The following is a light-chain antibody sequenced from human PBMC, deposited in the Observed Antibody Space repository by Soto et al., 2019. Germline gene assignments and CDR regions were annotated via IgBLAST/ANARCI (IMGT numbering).Light chain of an antibody. CDR1: QGISSY. CDR3: QQLNSYPLT. J-gene: IGKJ4*01. Sequence: DIQLTQSPSFLSASVGDRVTITCRASQGISSYLAWYQQKPGKAPKVLIYVASTLQSGVPLRFSGSGSGTEFTLTISSLQPEDFATYYCQQLNSYPLTFGGGTKVEIK. V-gene: IGKV1-9*01. CDR2: VAS.